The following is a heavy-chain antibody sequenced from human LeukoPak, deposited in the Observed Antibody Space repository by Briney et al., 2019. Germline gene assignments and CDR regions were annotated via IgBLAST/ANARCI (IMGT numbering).Heavy chain of an antibody. CDR3: ARENWRSKSIDFDS. J-gene: IGHJ4*02. Sequence: SETLSLTCSVSGGSINSFYWTWIRQPAGKGLEWIGRIYSSGSTNFNPSLKSRVTMSVDTSKNQFSLRLSSVTAADTAAYFCARENWRSKSIDFDSWGQGTLVTVSS. D-gene: IGHD6-6*01. V-gene: IGHV4-4*07. CDR2: IYSSGST. CDR1: GGSINSFY.